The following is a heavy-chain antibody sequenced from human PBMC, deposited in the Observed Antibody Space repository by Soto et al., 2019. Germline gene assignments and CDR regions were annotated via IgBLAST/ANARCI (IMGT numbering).Heavy chain of an antibody. Sequence: SETLSFTCSVSGGSSGSSRYYFGWIPQPPGNGLEWIGSLYSTGTTYYSSSLKSRVTISADKSQNQFSLRLSSVTSADTAVYYCGAYSSRTYRYDRFSAWGQGTLVTVPS. J-gene: IGHJ5*02. D-gene: IGHD2-2*01. CDR3: GAYSSRTYRYDRFSA. CDR1: GGSSGSSRYY. V-gene: IGHV4-39*01. CDR2: LYSTGTT.